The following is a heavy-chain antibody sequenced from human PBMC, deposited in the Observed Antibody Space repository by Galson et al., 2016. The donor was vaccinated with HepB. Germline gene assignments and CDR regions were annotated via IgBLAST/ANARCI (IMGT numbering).Heavy chain of an antibody. D-gene: IGHD3-16*01. CDR2: IWYDVIKR. CDR3: ARADSRSYASKWSLDY. V-gene: IGHV3-33*01. CDR1: GFTFSAYG. J-gene: IGHJ4*02. Sequence: SLRLSCAASGFTFSAYGMHWVRQAPGKRLEWVATIWYDVIKRYHADSVKGRFTISRDNSKKTLSLQMNSLRAEDTAVYYCARADSRSYASKWSLDYWGQGTLVTVSS.